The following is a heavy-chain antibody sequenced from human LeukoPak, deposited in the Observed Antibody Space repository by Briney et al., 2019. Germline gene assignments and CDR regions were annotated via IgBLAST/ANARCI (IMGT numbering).Heavy chain of an antibody. CDR2: IYYSGST. D-gene: IGHD2-2*01. Sequence: PSETLSLTCTVSGGSISSSSYYWGWIRQPPGKGLEWIGSIYYSGSTNYNPSLKSRVTISVDTSKNQFSLKLSSVTAADTAVYYCARGRYCSSTSCYDYWGQGTLVTVSS. V-gene: IGHV4-39*07. CDR3: ARGRYCSSTSCYDY. J-gene: IGHJ4*02. CDR1: GGSISSSSYY.